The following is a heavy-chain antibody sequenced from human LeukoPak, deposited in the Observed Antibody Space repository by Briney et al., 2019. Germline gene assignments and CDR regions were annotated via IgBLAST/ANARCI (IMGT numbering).Heavy chain of an antibody. V-gene: IGHV3-21*01. Sequence: GGSLRLSCAASGFTFSSYSMNWVRQAPGKGLEWVSSISSSSSYIYYADSVKGRFTVSRDNAKKSVFLQMDSLGVDDTAIYYCAREWEHDSWGQGTLVTVSS. CDR2: ISSSSSYI. CDR1: GFTFSSYS. CDR3: AREWEHDS. D-gene: IGHD1-26*01. J-gene: IGHJ4*02.